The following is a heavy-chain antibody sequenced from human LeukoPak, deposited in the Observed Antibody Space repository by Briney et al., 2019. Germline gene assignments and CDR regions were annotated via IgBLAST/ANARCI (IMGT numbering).Heavy chain of an antibody. D-gene: IGHD6-13*01. Sequence: SGTLSLTCAASGGSISSSGWWRWGRHPPRKGLGWIGDVYHSGSTNYNSFVKGRVTISGDNAKNKLSLQLTSLSAADTAVYYCERELGSNCYDPLDYWGQGALAIDSS. CDR1: GGSISSSGW. J-gene: IGHJ4*02. CDR2: VYHSGST. CDR3: ERELGSNCYDPLDY. V-gene: IGHV4-4*02.